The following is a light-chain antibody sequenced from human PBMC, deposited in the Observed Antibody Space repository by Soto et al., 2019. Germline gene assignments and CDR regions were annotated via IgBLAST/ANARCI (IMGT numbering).Light chain of an antibody. V-gene: IGKV3-20*01. CDR1: QSVSSSY. CDR3: QQDGSSPRT. CDR2: GAS. Sequence: ELMFKRSPGTLSLSPRERATLSCRASQSVSSSYLAWYQQKPGQAPRLLIYGASSRATGIPDRFSGSGSGTDFTLTISRLEPEDFAVYYCQQDGSSPRTFGQGTKVDI. J-gene: IGKJ1*01.